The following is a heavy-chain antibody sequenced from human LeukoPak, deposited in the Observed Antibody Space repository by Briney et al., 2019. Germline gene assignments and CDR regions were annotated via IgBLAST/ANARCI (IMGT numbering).Heavy chain of an antibody. CDR1: GGTFSSYA. J-gene: IGHJ3*02. D-gene: IGHD3-22*01. CDR2: IIPIFGTA. Sequence: GASVKVSCKASGGTFSSYAISWVRQAPGQGLEWMGGIIPIFGTANYAQKFQGRVTITADESTSTAYMELSSLRSEDTAVYYCARDSLPRNYYDSSGYAFDIRGQGTMVTVSS. V-gene: IGHV1-69*13. CDR3: ARDSLPRNYYDSSGYAFDI.